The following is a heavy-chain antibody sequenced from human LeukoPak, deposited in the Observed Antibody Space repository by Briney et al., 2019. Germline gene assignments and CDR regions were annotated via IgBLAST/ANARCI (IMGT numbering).Heavy chain of an antibody. Sequence: SVKVSCKASGYTFTNYGISWVRQAPGQGLEWMGGIIPIFGTANYAQKFQGRVTITADESTSTAYMELSSLRSEDTAVYYCARWSIAARFDYYYGMDVWGQGTTVTVSS. CDR2: IIPIFGTA. V-gene: IGHV1-69*13. CDR3: ARWSIAARFDYYYGMDV. J-gene: IGHJ6*02. D-gene: IGHD6-6*01. CDR1: GYTFTNYG.